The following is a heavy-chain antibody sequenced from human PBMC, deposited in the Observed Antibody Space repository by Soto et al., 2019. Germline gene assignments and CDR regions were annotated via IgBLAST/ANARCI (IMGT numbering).Heavy chain of an antibody. CDR3: SKEPVGPDWYFDL. CDR1: GFTFRSYA. Sequence: DVQLLESGGGLVQPGGSLRLSCAASGFTFRSYAMIWVRQAPGKGLEWVSGISGSGISTHYADSVKGRFTVSRDNSKNTIYLQMNSLRAEDTAVYNCSKEPVGPDWYFDLWGRGTLVTVSS. J-gene: IGHJ2*01. V-gene: IGHV3-23*01. CDR2: ISGSGIST.